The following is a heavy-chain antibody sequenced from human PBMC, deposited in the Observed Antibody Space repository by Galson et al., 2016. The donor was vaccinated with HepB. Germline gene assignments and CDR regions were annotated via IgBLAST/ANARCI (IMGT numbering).Heavy chain of an antibody. J-gene: IGHJ3*01. D-gene: IGHD3-3*01. CDR3: VRAGRITIFGMIFRGAFDF. V-gene: IGHV4-34*01. CDR2: INHRGSA. Sequence: SETLSLTCAVYGGSFSGYYWSWIRQPPGKGLEWIGEINHRGSANYNPSLKSRVTISADTSKTQFSLKLSSATAADTAVYYLVRAGRITIFGMIFRGAFDFWGQGTMATVSS. CDR1: GGSFSGYY.